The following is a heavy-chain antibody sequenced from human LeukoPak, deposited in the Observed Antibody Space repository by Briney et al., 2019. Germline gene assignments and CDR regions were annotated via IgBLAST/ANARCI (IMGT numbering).Heavy chain of an antibody. J-gene: IGHJ4*02. V-gene: IGHV1-2*04. CDR3: ARDAVYAGLDY. Sequence: ASVKVSCKASGYTFTGYYMHWVRQAPGQGLEWMGWINPNSGGTNCAQKFQGWVTMTRDTSISTAYMELSRLRSDDTAVYYCARDAVYAGLDYWGQGTLVTVSS. D-gene: IGHD1-14*01. CDR2: INPNSGGT. CDR1: GYTFTGYY.